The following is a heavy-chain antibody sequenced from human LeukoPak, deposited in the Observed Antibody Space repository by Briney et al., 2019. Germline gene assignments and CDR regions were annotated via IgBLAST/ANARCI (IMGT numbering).Heavy chain of an antibody. Sequence: PGGSLRLSCAASGFTFSNYEMNWVRQAPGKGLEWVSYSGRSGTTLDYADSVKGRFTISRENAKNSLYLQMNSLRVEDTAVYYCARENGDHFDYWGQGTLVTVSS. V-gene: IGHV3-48*03. CDR3: ARENGDHFDY. J-gene: IGHJ4*02. D-gene: IGHD4-17*01. CDR2: SGRSGTTL. CDR1: GFTFSNYE.